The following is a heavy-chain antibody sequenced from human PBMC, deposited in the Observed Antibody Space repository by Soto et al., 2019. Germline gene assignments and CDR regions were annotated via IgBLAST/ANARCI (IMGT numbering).Heavy chain of an antibody. D-gene: IGHD3-10*01. J-gene: IGHJ3*02. CDR3: ARGLLLRFGEKSYAFDI. CDR2: MNPNSGNT. Sequence: ASVKVSCKASGYTFTSYDINWVRQATGQGLEWMGWMNPNSGNTGYAQKFQGRVTMTRNTSISTAYMELSSLRSEDTAVYYCARGLLLRFGEKSYAFDIWGQGTMVTVSS. V-gene: IGHV1-8*01. CDR1: GYTFTSYD.